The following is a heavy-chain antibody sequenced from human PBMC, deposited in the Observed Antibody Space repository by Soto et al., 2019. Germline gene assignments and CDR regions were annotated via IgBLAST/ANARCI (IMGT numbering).Heavy chain of an antibody. CDR3: ASRSPAGEDAFDI. J-gene: IGHJ3*02. CDR1: GGSISSYY. Sequence: QVQLQESGPGLVKPSETLSLTCTVSGGSISSYYWSWIRQPPGKGLEWIGYIYYSGSTNYNPSLKSRVTISVDTSKNQFSLKLSSVTAADTAVYYCASRSPAGEDAFDIWGQGTMVTVSS. D-gene: IGHD2-21*01. CDR2: IYYSGST. V-gene: IGHV4-59*01.